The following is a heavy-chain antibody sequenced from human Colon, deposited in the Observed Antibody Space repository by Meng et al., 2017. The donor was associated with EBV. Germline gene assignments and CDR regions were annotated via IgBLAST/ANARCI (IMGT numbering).Heavy chain of an antibody. Sequence: VPLPLFRPGVPEPAQTLSHAFAIPGDRVSCDCAAWNWIMQSPARALEWLGSTYCRSKWSNDNAVSVQSRLTISPDTTKNQFSLHLPSVKPEDTGVYYCAREVDCGGNCVSFDFWGQGTLVTVSS. D-gene: IGHD2-21*02. CDR2: TYCRSKWSN. V-gene: IGHV6-1*02. CDR1: GDRVSCDCAA. J-gene: IGHJ4*02. CDR3: AREVDCGGNCVSFDF.